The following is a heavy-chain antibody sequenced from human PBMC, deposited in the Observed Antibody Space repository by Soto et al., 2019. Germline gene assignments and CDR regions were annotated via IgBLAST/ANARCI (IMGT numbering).Heavy chain of an antibody. Sequence: SETLSLTCTVSGGSISSSRYYWGWIRQPPVKGLEWIARIYYSGSSYYKTYIKSRGTISINTSKNHFSLKLSSVTAADTAVYYCANNLGNSRDYWGQG. V-gene: IGHV4-39*01. J-gene: IGHJ4*02. CDR1: GGSISSSRYY. D-gene: IGHD6-13*01. CDR3: ANNLGNSRDY. CDR2: IYYSGSS.